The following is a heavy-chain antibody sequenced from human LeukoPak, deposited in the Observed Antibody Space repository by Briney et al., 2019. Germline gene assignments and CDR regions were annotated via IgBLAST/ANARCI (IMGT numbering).Heavy chain of an antibody. CDR3: ARGYSTTYYYYYGMDV. Sequence: ASVKVSCTASGYTFTSYYMHWVRQAPGQGLEWMGIINPSGGSTSYAQKFQGRVTMTRDTSTSTVYMELSSLRSEDTAVYYCARGYSTTYYYYYGMDVWGQGTTVTVSS. J-gene: IGHJ6*02. D-gene: IGHD6-13*01. CDR1: GYTFTSYY. V-gene: IGHV1-46*01. CDR2: INPSGGST.